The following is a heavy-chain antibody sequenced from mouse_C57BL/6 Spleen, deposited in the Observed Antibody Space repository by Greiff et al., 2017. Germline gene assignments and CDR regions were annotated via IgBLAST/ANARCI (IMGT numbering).Heavy chain of an antibody. J-gene: IGHJ4*01. CDR1: GYTFTDYE. Sequence: VQLQESGAELVRPGASVTLSCKASGYTFTDYEMNWVKQTPVHGLEWIGAIDPETGGTAYNQKFKGKAIRTADKSSSTAYMELRSLSSEDSAVYYCTSSGVYAMDYWGQGTSVTVSS. V-gene: IGHV1-15*01. CDR2: IDPETGGT. CDR3: TSSGVYAMDY.